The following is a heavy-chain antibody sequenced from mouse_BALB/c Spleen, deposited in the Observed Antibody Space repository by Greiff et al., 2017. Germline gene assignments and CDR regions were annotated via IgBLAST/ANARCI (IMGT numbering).Heavy chain of an antibody. Sequence: VHVKQSGPELVKPGASVKMSCKASGYTFTSYVMHWVKQKPGQGLEWIGYINPYNDGTKYNEKFKGKATLTSDKSSSTAYMELSSLTSEDSAVYYCAIDGYSIDYWGQGTSVTVSS. CDR1: GYTFTSYV. CDR2: INPYNDGT. CDR3: AIDGYSIDY. V-gene: IGHV1-14*01. D-gene: IGHD2-3*01. J-gene: IGHJ4*01.